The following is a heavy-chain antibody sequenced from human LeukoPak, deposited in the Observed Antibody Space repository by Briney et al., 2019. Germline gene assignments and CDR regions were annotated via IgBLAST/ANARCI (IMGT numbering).Heavy chain of an antibody. J-gene: IGHJ4*02. D-gene: IGHD4-23*01. CDR2: IDTHVGTT. CDR3: ARDLRGNRDY. Sequence: PGGPLRLSCAASGFAFSNYWMHCVRQVAGAGLVWVSRIDTHVGTTDYADSVRGRFTISRDNAKNTLYLQMNSLRADDTALYYCARDLRGNRDYWGQGTLVTVSS. V-gene: IGHV3-74*01. CDR1: GFAFSNYW.